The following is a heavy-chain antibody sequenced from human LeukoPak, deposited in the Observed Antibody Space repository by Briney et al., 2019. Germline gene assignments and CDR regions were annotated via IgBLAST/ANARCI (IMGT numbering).Heavy chain of an antibody. CDR1: GGSVSSYY. V-gene: IGHV4-59*02. J-gene: IGHJ6*02. CDR3: ARVEVGAANRQWYGMDV. Sequence: SGTLSLTCTISGGSVSSYYWSWIRQPPGKGLEWIGYVDYRGNTNYNPSLKSRVTISIDTSKSPFSLKLNSVTAADTAVYYCARVEVGAANRQWYGMDVWGQGTTVTVSS. CDR2: VDYRGNT. D-gene: IGHD2-15*01.